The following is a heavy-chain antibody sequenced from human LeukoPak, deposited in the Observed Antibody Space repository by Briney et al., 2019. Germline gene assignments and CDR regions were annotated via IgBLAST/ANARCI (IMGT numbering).Heavy chain of an antibody. D-gene: IGHD3-16*01. CDR3: ARGSRGEYYFDY. CDR1: GFTVSSNY. J-gene: IGHJ4*02. CDR2: IYSGGST. Sequence: GGSLRLSCAASGFTVSSNYMSWSGKPPGKGLGGVSVIYSGGSTYYADSVKGRFTISRDNSKNTLYLQMNSLRAEDTAVYYCARGSRGEYYFDYWGQGTLVTVSS. V-gene: IGHV3-53*01.